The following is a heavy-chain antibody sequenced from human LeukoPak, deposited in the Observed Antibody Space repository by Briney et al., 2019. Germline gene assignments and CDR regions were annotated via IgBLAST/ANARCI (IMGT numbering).Heavy chain of an antibody. V-gene: IGHV4-30-4*01. J-gene: IGHJ3*02. CDR2: VYYTGST. CDR1: GGSISSGDYY. CDR3: ARDRPGYYDSSGYSSAFDI. Sequence: SQTLSLTCTVSGGSISSGDYYWGWIRQPPGKGLELIGYVYYTGSTSYNPSLKSRLSISVDTSKNQFSLTLSSVTAADTAVYYCARDRPGYYDSSGYSSAFDIWGQGTTVTVSS. D-gene: IGHD3-22*01.